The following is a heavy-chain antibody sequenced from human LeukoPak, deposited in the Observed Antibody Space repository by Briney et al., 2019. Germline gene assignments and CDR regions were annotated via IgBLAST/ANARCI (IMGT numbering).Heavy chain of an antibody. CDR1: GFTVSNNY. V-gene: IGHV3-53*01. CDR3: ARDDSSGYSDY. J-gene: IGHJ4*02. CDR2: IYSGGNT. D-gene: IGHD3-22*01. Sequence: GGSLRLSCAASGFTVSNNYMSWVRQAPGKGLEWVSVIYSGGNTYYADSVKGRFTISRDNSQNTLYLQMNSLGAEDTAVYYCARDDSSGYSDYWGQGTLVTVSS.